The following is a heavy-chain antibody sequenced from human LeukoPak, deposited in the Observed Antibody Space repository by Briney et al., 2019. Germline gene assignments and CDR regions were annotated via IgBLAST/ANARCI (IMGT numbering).Heavy chain of an antibody. V-gene: IGHV3-33*01. CDR3: ARSTSSEYDIYHFDY. J-gene: IGHJ4*02. CDR2: IWYDGNNK. D-gene: IGHD3-9*01. CDR1: GFTFSSYG. Sequence: TGGSLRLSCAASGFTFSSYGMHWVRQAPGKGLEWVAVIWYDGNNKYYAGSVKGRFTISRDNSKNTLYLQMNSLRAEDTAVYYCARSTSSEYDIYHFDYWGQGTLVTVSS.